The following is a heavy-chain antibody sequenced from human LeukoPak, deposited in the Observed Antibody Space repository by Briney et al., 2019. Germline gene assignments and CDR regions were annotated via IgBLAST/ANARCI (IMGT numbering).Heavy chain of an antibody. CDR2: IYSGGST. Sequence: GGSLRLSSAASGFTVSSNYMSWVRQAPGKGLEWVSVIYSGGSTYYADSVKGRFTISRDNSKNTLYLQMNSLRAEDTAVYYCAGVQQQLVRYYYYGMDVWGQGTTVTVSS. D-gene: IGHD6-13*01. J-gene: IGHJ6*02. V-gene: IGHV3-53*01. CDR1: GFTVSSNY. CDR3: AGVQQQLVRYYYYGMDV.